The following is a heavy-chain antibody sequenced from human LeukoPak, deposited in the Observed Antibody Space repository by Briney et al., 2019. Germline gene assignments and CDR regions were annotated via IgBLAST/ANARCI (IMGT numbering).Heavy chain of an antibody. CDR3: ARSPWDSSGYPNWFDP. J-gene: IGHJ5*02. V-gene: IGHV4-61*02. Sequence: PSETLSLICTVSGGSISSGSYYWSWIRQPAGKGLEWIGRIYTSGSTNYNPSLKSRVTISVDTSKNQFSLKLSSVTAADAAVYYCARSPWDSSGYPNWFDPWGQGTLVTVSS. D-gene: IGHD3-22*01. CDR2: IYTSGST. CDR1: GGSISSGSYY.